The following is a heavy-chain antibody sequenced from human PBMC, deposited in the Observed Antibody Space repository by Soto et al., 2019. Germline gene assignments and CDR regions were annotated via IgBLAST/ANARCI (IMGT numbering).Heavy chain of an antibody. V-gene: IGHV3-21*01. D-gene: IGHD5-18*01. CDR1: GFTFSSYS. Sequence: EVQLVESGGGLVKPGGSLRLSCAASGFTFSSYSMNCVRQAPGKGLEWVSSISSSSSYIYYADSVKGRFTISRDNAKNSLYLQMNSLRAEDTAVYYCARDVDSFALCYYGVDVWGQGTTVTVSS. J-gene: IGHJ6*02. CDR2: ISSSSSYI. CDR3: ARDVDSFALCYYGVDV.